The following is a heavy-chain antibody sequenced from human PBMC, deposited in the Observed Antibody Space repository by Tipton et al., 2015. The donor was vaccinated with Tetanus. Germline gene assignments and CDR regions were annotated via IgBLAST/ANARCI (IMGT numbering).Heavy chain of an antibody. V-gene: IGHV4-31*03. J-gene: IGHJ5*02. CDR1: GAPINRGGYL. Sequence: LRLSCTVSGAPINRGGYLWTWVRQYPGRGLEWIGYIYYTELTSCTPSLESRVKISVDTSRNHFSLTLTSVTAADTAVYYCARGLNRLYCASTTCHPNLCDPWGQGTLVTVSS. D-gene: IGHD3-22*01. CDR3: ARGLNRLYCASTTCHPNLCDP. CDR2: IYYTELT.